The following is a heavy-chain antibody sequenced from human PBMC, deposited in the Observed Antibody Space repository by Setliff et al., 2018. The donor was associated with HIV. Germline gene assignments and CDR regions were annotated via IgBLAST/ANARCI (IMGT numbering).Heavy chain of an antibody. CDR2: ISSSGSTI. CDR3: ARRSNFWSGSVYFDY. J-gene: IGHJ4*02. D-gene: IGHD3-3*01. V-gene: IGHV3-11*04. Sequence: GGSLRLSCAASGFTFSDYYMSWIRQAPGKGLEWVSYISSSGSTIYYADSVKGRFTISRDNAKNSLYLQMNSLRAEDTAVYYCARRSNFWSGSVYFDYWGQGTLVTVSS. CDR1: GFTFSDYY.